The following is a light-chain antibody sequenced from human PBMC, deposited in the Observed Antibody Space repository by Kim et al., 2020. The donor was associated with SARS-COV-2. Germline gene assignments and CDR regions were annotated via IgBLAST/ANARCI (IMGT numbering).Light chain of an antibody. Sequence: SSELTQDPAVSVALGQTVNITCLGDSLRSYYANWFQQKSGQAPVLVIFARDNRPSGIPDRFSGSSSGNTSYLTIIGAQAEDEADYYCNSRDNSGNHRVFGGGTQLTVL. CDR3: NSRDNSGNHRV. V-gene: IGLV3-19*01. J-gene: IGLJ3*02. CDR2: ARD. CDR1: SLRSYY.